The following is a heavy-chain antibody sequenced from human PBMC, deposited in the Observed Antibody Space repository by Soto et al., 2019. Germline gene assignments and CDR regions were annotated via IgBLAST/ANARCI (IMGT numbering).Heavy chain of an antibody. Sequence: GGSLRLSCATSGYTFSSYWMSWVRQAPGKGLEWVANIKQDGSEKYYVDSVKGRFTISRDNAKNSLYLQMNSLRAEDTAVYYCAKPLYSGSLTPNFDYWGQGTLVTVSS. D-gene: IGHD1-26*01. V-gene: IGHV3-7*01. CDR3: AKPLYSGSLTPNFDY. J-gene: IGHJ4*02. CDR2: IKQDGSEK. CDR1: GYTFSSYW.